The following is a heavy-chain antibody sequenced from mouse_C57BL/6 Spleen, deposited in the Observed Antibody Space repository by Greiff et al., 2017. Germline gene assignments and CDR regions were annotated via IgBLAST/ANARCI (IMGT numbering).Heavy chain of an antibody. CDR1: GFNIKDYY. CDR3: ASAHLRCLAY. V-gene: IGHV14-2*01. CDR2: IDPEDGET. J-gene: IGHJ3*01. Sequence: EVKLLESGAELVKPGASVKLSCTASGFNIKDYYMNWVKQRPEQGLEWIGRIDPEDGETKYAPKVQGKATITADTSSNTAYLQLSSLASEDIACYYSASAHLRCLAYWGQGTLVTVSA.